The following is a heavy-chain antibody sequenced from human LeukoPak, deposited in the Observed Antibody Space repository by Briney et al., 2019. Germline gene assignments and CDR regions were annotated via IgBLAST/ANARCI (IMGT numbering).Heavy chain of an antibody. CDR2: ISGGGETT. Sequence: GGSLRLSCAASGFTFNNYAMNWVRQAPGKGLEWVSSISGGGETTYYADSAKGRFTISRDNSQNTLYLQMNSLRAEDTAVYYCARDYADYFGYFFFDYWGQGTLVTVSS. J-gene: IGHJ4*02. V-gene: IGHV3-23*01. D-gene: IGHD4-17*01. CDR1: GFTFNNYA. CDR3: ARDYADYFGYFFFDY.